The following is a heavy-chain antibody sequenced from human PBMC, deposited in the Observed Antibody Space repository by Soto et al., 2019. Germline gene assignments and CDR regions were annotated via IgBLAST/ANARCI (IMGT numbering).Heavy chain of an antibody. CDR3: ARADPDASVGY. CDR2: ISYSGST. Sequence: TSETLSLTCTVSGGSMSSYYWTWLRQSPGRGLEWIGYISYSGSTYYNPSLMIRVTISADTSRNQFSLRMNSMIAADTAVYYCARADPDASVGYWGQGTLVTVSS. D-gene: IGHD2-15*01. J-gene: IGHJ4*02. CDR1: GGSMSSYY. V-gene: IGHV4-59*01.